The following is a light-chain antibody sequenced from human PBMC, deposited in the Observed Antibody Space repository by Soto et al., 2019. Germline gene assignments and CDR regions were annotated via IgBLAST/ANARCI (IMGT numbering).Light chain of an antibody. Sequence: SVLTQPRSVSGSPGQSVTISCTGTSSDVGGYNYVSWYQHHPGKAPKLMIFDVSKRPSGVPDRFSGSKSGNTASLTISGLQAEDEADYYCCSYAGSNTFDVFGTGTKLTVL. CDR1: SSDVGGYNY. V-gene: IGLV2-11*01. CDR2: DVS. J-gene: IGLJ1*01. CDR3: CSYAGSNTFDV.